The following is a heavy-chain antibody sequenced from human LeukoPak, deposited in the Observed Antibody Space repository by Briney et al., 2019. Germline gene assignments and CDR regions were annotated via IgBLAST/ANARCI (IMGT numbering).Heavy chain of an antibody. V-gene: IGHV3-13*01. D-gene: IGHD2-2*01. CDR1: GFTFSSYD. Sequence: GGSLRLSCAASGFTFSSYDMHWVRQATGKGLEWVSAIGTAGDTYYPGSVKGRFTISRENAKNSLYLQMNSLRAGDTAVYYCARSLVPAANSGDYYFDYWGQGTLVTVSS. CDR2: IGTAGDT. J-gene: IGHJ4*02. CDR3: ARSLVPAANSGDYYFDY.